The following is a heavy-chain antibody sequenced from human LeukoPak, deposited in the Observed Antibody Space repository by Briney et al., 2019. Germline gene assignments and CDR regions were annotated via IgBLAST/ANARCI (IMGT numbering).Heavy chain of an antibody. D-gene: IGHD6-19*01. CDR2: INHSGST. J-gene: IGHJ4*02. Sequence: SETLSLTCAVYGGSFSGYYWSWIRQPPGKGLEWIGEINHSGSTNYNTSLKSRVTISVDTSKNQFSLKLSSVTAADTAVYYCARGYRRGIAVAGTTLEEFDYWGQGTLVTVSS. CDR3: ARGYRRGIAVAGTTLEEFDY. CDR1: GGSFSGYY. V-gene: IGHV4-34*01.